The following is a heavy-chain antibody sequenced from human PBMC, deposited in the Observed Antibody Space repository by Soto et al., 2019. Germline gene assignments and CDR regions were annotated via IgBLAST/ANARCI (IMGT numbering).Heavy chain of an antibody. V-gene: IGHV3-21*01. CDR1: VFTFNTYT. Sequence: EVQLVESGGGLVKPGGSLRLSCAASVFTFNTYTMNWVRQAPGKGLAWVSSISSRSIYIYYADSVTGRFTISRDDARNSLYLQMNSLRAEDTAVYYCAREEVSRPNTYHGLDVWGQGTTVTVSS. J-gene: IGHJ6*02. CDR2: ISSRSIYI. CDR3: AREEVSRPNTYHGLDV.